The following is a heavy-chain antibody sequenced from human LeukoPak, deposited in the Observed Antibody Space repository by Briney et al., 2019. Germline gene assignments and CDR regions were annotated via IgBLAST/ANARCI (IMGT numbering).Heavy chain of an antibody. V-gene: IGHV4-59*01. CDR2: MYYSGST. J-gene: IGHJ4*02. D-gene: IGHD3-22*01. CDR3: ARNYDNSGYTAFGH. CDR1: GGSMSSYY. Sequence: SETLSLTCTVSGGSMSSYYWSWIRQPPRKGLEWIGHMYYSGSTNYNPSLKSRVTISVDTSKNQFSLRLSSVTAADTAFYYCARNYDNSGYTAFGHWSRGTLVTVSS.